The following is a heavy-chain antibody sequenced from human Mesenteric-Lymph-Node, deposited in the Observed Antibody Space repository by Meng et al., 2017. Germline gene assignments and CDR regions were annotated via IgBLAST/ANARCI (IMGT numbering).Heavy chain of an antibody. J-gene: IGHJ4*02. D-gene: IGHD3-9*01. CDR3: ARDHGNIDWFFY. CDR1: SGSTSSTHYY. Sequence: SETLSLTCTVSSGSTSSTHYYWGWFRQPPGKGLQWIGSMSTSGTTFYNPSLQSRLTISLDRSRDQFSLRLSSVTAADTAVYYCARDHGNIDWFFYWGQGTLVTVSS. V-gene: IGHV4-39*07. CDR2: MSTSGTT.